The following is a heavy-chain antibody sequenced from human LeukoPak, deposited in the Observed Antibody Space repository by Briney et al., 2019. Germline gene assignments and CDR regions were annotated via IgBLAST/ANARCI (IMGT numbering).Heavy chain of an antibody. J-gene: IGHJ6*03. D-gene: IGHD3-22*01. CDR1: GFTVSNNY. V-gene: IGHV3-53*01. CDR3: ARNTYYYDSSGYRYYYYYYMDV. CDR2: IYSGGGT. Sequence: GGSLRLSCAASGFTVSNNYMTWVRQAPGKGLEWVSVIYSGGGTYYADSVKGRFTISSDNSKNTLYLQMNSLRAEDTAVYYCARNTYYYDSSGYRYYYYYYMDVWGKGTTVTISS.